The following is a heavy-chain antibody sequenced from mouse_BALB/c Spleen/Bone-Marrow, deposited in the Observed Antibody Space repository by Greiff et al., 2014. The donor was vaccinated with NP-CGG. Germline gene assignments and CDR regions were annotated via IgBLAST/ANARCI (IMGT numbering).Heavy chain of an antibody. CDR2: IYPGDGDT. D-gene: IGHD2-14*01. Sequence: QVQLKESGAELARPGASVKLSCKASGYTFSSYWMQWVKQRPGQGLEWIGSIYPGDGDTRYTQKFKGKATLTADKSSSTAYMQLSSLASEDSAVYYCARGAYYRYDGFAYWGQGTLVTVFA. V-gene: IGHV1-87*01. CDR1: GYTFSSYW. J-gene: IGHJ3*01. CDR3: ARGAYYRYDGFAY.